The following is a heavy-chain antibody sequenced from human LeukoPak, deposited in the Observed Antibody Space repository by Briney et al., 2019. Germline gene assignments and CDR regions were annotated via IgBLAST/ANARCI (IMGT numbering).Heavy chain of an antibody. J-gene: IGHJ4*02. Sequence: SETLSLTCTVSGGSISSGYYWGWIRQPPGKGLEWIGSIYHSGSTYYNPSLKSRVTISVDTSKNQFSLKLSSVTAADTAVYYCARSSGWYDYWGQGTLVTVSS. CDR1: GGSISSGYY. V-gene: IGHV4-38-2*02. CDR3: ARSSGWYDY. D-gene: IGHD6-19*01. CDR2: IYHSGST.